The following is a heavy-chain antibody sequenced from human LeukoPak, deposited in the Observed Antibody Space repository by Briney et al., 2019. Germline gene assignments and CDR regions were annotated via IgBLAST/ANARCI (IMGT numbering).Heavy chain of an antibody. CDR1: GGSISSTTYY. Sequence: PSETLSLTCTVSGGSISSTTYYWGWIRQPPGKGLEWIGTSSYSGNTYYKLSLKSRVTISVDTSKNQFSLKLSSVTAADTAVYYRARDTFRSYSNNWFDPWGQGTLVTVSS. D-gene: IGHD3-10*01. CDR3: ARDTFRSYSNNWFDP. V-gene: IGHV4-39*02. J-gene: IGHJ5*02. CDR2: SSYSGNT.